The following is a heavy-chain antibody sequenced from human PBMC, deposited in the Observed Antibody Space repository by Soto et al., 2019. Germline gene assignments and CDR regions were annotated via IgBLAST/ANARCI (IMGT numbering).Heavy chain of an antibody. V-gene: IGHV3-30*18. Sequence: QVQLVESGGGVVQPGRSLRLSCAASGFTFSSYGMHWVRQAPGKGLEWVAVISYDGSNKYYADSVKGRFTISRDNSKNTLYLQKNSLRGEDTAVYYCAKDSSGPGGDDFDYWGQGTLVTVSS. CDR1: GFTFSSYG. CDR3: AKDSSGPGGDDFDY. D-gene: IGHD6-25*01. CDR2: ISYDGSNK. J-gene: IGHJ4*02.